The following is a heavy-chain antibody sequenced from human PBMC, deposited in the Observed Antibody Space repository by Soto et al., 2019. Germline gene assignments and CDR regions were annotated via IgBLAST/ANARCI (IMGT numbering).Heavy chain of an antibody. D-gene: IGHD4-17*01. CDR1: GFSLSTSGVG. Sequence: QITLKESGPTLVKPTQTLTLTCTFSGFSLSTSGVGVGWIRQPPGKALEWLALLDWDDDKRYSPSLKSRLTLTKDTSKNQLVLTMPTMDPVDTAAYYCAHTTQTFYGDYEGGVSGGVLDYGGQGTLVTFSS. J-gene: IGHJ4*02. CDR2: LDWDDDK. CDR3: AHTTQTFYGDYEGGVSGGVLDY. V-gene: IGHV2-5*02.